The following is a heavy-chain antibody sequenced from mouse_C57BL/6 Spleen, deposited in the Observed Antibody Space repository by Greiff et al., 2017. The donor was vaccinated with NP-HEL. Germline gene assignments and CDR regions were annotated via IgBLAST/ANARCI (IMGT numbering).Heavy chain of an antibody. CDR2: ISSGGDYI. CDR3: TREISYYYGSSHYYAMDY. Sequence: DVKLVESGEGLVKPGGSLKLSCAASGFTFSSYAMSWVRQTPEKRLEWVAYISSGGDYIYYADTVKGRFTISRDNARNTLYLQMSSLKSEDTAMYYCTREISYYYGSSHYYAMDYWGQGTSVTVSS. CDR1: GFTFSSYA. J-gene: IGHJ4*01. D-gene: IGHD1-1*01. V-gene: IGHV5-9-1*02.